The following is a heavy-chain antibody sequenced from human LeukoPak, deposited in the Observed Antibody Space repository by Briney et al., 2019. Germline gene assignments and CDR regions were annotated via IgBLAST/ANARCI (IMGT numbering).Heavy chain of an antibody. CDR2: ISSSAGTT. CDR3: TRSLGVSGSSRAFDF. V-gene: IGHV3-48*03. Sequence: PGGSLRLSCAASGFTFSSYEMNWVRQAPGKGLEWVSYISSSAGTTYYADSVKGRFAISRDNAENSLSLQMNSLRAEDTAMYYCTRSLGVSGSSRAFDFWGQGTLVTVSS. CDR1: GFTFSSYE. D-gene: IGHD6-6*01. J-gene: IGHJ4*02.